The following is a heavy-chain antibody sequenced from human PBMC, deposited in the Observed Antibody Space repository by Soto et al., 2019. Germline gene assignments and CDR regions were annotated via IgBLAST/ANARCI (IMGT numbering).Heavy chain of an antibody. J-gene: IGHJ4*02. D-gene: IGHD3-22*01. Sequence: EVQLMESGGGLVQPGGSLRLSCAVSGLTVNSNYMSWVRQAPGKGLEWVSLIYSGDNTVYADSVKGRFTISRDNSKNTLSLQINSLRGEDTAVYDCASWSSGYYWDYWCRGTRVTVSS. V-gene: IGHV3-66*01. CDR1: GLTVNSNY. CDR3: ASWSSGYYWDY. CDR2: IYSGDNT.